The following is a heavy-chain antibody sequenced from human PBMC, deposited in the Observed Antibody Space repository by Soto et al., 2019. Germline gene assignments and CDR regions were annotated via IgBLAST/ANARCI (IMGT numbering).Heavy chain of an antibody. D-gene: IGHD1-7*01. J-gene: IGHJ5*02. CDR3: ARISDNLNYWSPQEENWFDP. CDR2: IFSNDAK. CDR1: GFSLSNARMG. V-gene: IGHV2-26*01. Sequence: QVTLKESGPVLVKPTETLTLTCTVSGFSLSNARMGVSWIRQPPGKALEWLAHIFSNDAKSYSTSLKSRLTISKDTSKSQVVLTMTNMDPVDTATDYCARISDNLNYWSPQEENWFDPWGQGTLVTVSS.